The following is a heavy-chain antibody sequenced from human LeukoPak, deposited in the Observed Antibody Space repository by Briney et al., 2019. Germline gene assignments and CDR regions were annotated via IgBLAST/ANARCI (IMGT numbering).Heavy chain of an antibody. CDR1: GGSISSGDYC. J-gene: IGHJ4*02. Sequence: SQTLSLTCTVSGGSISSGDYCWSWFRQPPGKGLEWIGYIYYSGSTYYNPSLKSRLAISVDTSKNQFSLKLSSVTAADTAVYYCARTGMNHFYYFDYWGQGTLVTVSS. CDR3: ARTGMNHFYYFDY. CDR2: IYYSGST. V-gene: IGHV4-30-4*01. D-gene: IGHD1-14*01.